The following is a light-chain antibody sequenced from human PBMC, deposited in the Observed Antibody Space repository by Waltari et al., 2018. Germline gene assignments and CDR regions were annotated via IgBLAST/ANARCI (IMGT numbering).Light chain of an antibody. CDR1: ESVSADY. J-gene: IGKJ1*01. CDR3: QQYGSLPWT. Sequence: LLTHSPGTLSLSPGGRATLSCRASESVSADYLAWYQQKPGQSPRLLVYDASTRAPGVPDRFSGSGTGTDFTLTISRLEPEDFAVYYCQQYGSLPWTFGQGTVVDIK. CDR2: DAS. V-gene: IGKV3-20*01.